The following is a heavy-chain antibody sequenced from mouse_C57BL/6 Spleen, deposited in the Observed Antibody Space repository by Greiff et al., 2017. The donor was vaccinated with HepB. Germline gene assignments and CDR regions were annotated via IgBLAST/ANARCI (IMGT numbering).Heavy chain of an antibody. D-gene: IGHD2-1*01. CDR1: GFTFSDYY. CDR2: INYDGSST. V-gene: IGHV5-16*01. Sequence: EVKLVESEGGLVQPGSSMKLSCTASGFTFSDYYMAWVRQVPEKGLEWVANINYDGSSTYYLDSLKSRFIISRDNAKNILYLQMSSLKSEDTATYYCAREGVYYGNLYRYFDVWGTGTTVTVSS. J-gene: IGHJ1*03. CDR3: AREGVYYGNLYRYFDV.